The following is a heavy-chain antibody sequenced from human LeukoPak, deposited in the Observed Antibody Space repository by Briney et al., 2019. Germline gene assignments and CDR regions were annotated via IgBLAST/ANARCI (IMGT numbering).Heavy chain of an antibody. J-gene: IGHJ2*01. CDR2: ISGSGGST. CDR3: AKVGSYYYDSSGYSPDVYFAL. D-gene: IGHD3-22*01. CDR1: GFTFSSYA. V-gene: IGHV3-23*01. Sequence: GGSLRLSCAASGFTFSSYAMSWVRQAPGKGLEWVSAISGSGGSTYYADSVKGRFTISRDNSKNTLYLQMNSLRAEDTAVYYCAKVGSYYYDSSGYSPDVYFALWGRGTLVPVSS.